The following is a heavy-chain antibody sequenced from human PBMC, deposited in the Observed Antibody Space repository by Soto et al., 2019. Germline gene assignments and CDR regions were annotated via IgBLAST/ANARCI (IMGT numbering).Heavy chain of an antibody. J-gene: IGHJ4*02. Sequence: QVQLVQSGAEVKKPGASVKVSCKASGYTFTSYGISWVRQAPGQGLEWMGWISAYNGNTNYAQKLQGRVTMTTDTCTSTAYMELRSLRSDDTAVYYCARARYCISTSCLHFDHWGRGTLVTVSS. CDR1: GYTFTSYG. D-gene: IGHD2-2*01. CDR2: ISAYNGNT. CDR3: ARARYCISTSCLHFDH. V-gene: IGHV1-18*01.